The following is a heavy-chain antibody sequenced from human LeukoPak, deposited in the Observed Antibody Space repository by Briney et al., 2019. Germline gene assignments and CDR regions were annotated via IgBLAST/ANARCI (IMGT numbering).Heavy chain of an antibody. J-gene: IGHJ4*02. V-gene: IGHV3-21*01. CDR2: ISSSSSYI. CDR1: GFTFSSYS. CDR3: ARDESSGYSYGY. Sequence: GGSLRLSCAASGFTFSSYSMNWVRQAPGKGLEWVSSISSSSSYIYYADSVKGRFTISRDNAKNSLYLQRNSLRAEDTAVYYCARDESSGYSYGYWGQGTLVTVSS. D-gene: IGHD3-22*01.